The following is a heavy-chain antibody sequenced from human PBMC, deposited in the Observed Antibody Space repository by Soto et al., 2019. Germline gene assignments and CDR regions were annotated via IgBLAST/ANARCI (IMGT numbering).Heavy chain of an antibody. CDR1: GFTFSSYS. CDR2: ISGSGSNI. D-gene: IGHD6-13*01. J-gene: IGHJ6*03. Sequence: GGSLRLSCAASGFTFSSYSMKWVRQAPGKGLEWVSYISGSGSNIYYADSVKGRFNISRDNAKNSLYLQMNSLRAEDTAVYYCARGAQQQLYYYQYYYMDVWGKGTTVTVSS. V-gene: IGHV3-48*01. CDR3: ARGAQQQLYYYQYYYMDV.